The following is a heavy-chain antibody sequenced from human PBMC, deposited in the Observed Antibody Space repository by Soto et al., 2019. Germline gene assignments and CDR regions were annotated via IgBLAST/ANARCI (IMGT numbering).Heavy chain of an antibody. CDR3: ARDKDRLQLGGNYYAIMDV. J-gene: IGHJ6*02. Sequence: QVQLVQSGAEVKKPGSSVKLSCKASGGTFSNSAISWVRQAPGQGLEWMGGIMPIFRTPDYAQKFQGRVTITADESTSTAYMELSGLRADATAVYCCARDKDRLQLGGNYYAIMDVWGQGTTFTVSS. CDR2: IMPIFRTP. CDR1: GGTFSNSA. V-gene: IGHV1-69*12. D-gene: IGHD4-4*01.